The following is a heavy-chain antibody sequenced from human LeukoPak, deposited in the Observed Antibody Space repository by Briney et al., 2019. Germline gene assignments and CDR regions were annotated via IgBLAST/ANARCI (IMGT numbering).Heavy chain of an antibody. Sequence: PGGSLRLSCAASGFAFSSYWMSWVRQAPGKGLEWVANIKEDGREKYYVDSVKGRFTISRDNAKNSLYLQMNSLRAEDTAVYYCARDTDNYGAGTDALDSWGQGTMVTVSS. J-gene: IGHJ3*02. V-gene: IGHV3-7*01. CDR2: IKEDGREK. CDR1: GFAFSSYW. D-gene: IGHD4/OR15-4a*01. CDR3: ARDTDNYGAGTDALDS.